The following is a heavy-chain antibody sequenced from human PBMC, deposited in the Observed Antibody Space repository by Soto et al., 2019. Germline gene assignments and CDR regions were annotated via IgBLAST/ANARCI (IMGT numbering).Heavy chain of an antibody. CDR2: IYYSGST. D-gene: IGHD2-2*01. J-gene: IGHJ6*04. CDR1: GGSISSSTYY. CDR3: ARQGCSSTSCSNYYHNYGLDV. Sequence: SETLSLTCTVSGGSISSSTYYWGWIRQPPGKGLEWIGSIYYSGSTYYKPSLKSRVTISVDTSKNQFSLKLSSVTAADTAVYYCARQGCSSTSCSNYYHNYGLDVWGKGTTVTVSS. V-gene: IGHV4-39*01.